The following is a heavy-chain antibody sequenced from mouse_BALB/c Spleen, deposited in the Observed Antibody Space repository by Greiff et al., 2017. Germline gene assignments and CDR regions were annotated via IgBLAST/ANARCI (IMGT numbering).Heavy chain of an antibody. CDR1: GFTFSSYG. CDR3: ARQYGNYVSWFAY. CDR2: ISSGGSYT. J-gene: IGHJ3*01. Sequence: EVQRVESGGDLVKPGGSLKLSCAASGFTFSSYGMSWVRQTPDKRLEWVATISSGGSYTYYPDSVKGRFTISRDNAKNTLYLQMSSLKSEDTAMYYCARQYGNYVSWFAYWGQGTLVTVSA. D-gene: IGHD2-10*02. V-gene: IGHV5-6*01.